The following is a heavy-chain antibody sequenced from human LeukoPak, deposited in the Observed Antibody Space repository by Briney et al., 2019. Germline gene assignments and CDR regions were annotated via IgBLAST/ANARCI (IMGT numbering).Heavy chain of an antibody. Sequence: ASVKVSCKASGYTFTIYDINWVRQATGQGLEWMGWTNPNSGNTGYAQKFQGRVTITRNTSISTAYMELSSLRSEDTAVYYCARDHPHMVRGVKPDLGIWGQGTMVTVSS. CDR2: TNPNSGNT. J-gene: IGHJ3*02. V-gene: IGHV1-8*03. CDR3: ARDHPHMVRGVKPDLGI. D-gene: IGHD3-10*01. CDR1: GYTFTIYD.